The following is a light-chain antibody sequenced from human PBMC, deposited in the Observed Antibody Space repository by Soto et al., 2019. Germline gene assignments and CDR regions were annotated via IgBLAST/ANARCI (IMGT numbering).Light chain of an antibody. J-gene: IGKJ3*01. CDR3: QQYDNLPFT. V-gene: IGKV1-33*01. Sequence: DIQMTQSPSFLSASVGDRVTITCQASQGITNYLNWYQQKPGKAPKLLIYDASNLETGVPSRFSGSGSGTDFTFTISSLQPEDIATYYCQQYDNLPFTFGPGTKVDIK. CDR2: DAS. CDR1: QGITNY.